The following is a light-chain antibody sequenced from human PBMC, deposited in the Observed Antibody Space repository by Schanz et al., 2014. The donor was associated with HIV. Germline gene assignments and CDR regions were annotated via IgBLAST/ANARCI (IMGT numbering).Light chain of an antibody. J-gene: IGKJ4*01. CDR2: ATS. V-gene: IGKV3-20*01. Sequence: EIVLTQSPGSLSLSPGGRATLSCGASQRLSSSYLAWYQQKRDQPPRLVIYATSTRAAGIPDRFSGTGSGTVFTLTISILEPEDFAVYYCQYFGNSGGTFGRGPKVEIK. CDR3: QYFGNSGGT. CDR1: QRLSSSY.